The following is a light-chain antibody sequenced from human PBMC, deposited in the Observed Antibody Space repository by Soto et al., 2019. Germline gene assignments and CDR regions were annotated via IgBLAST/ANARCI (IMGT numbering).Light chain of an antibody. J-gene: IGLJ1*01. CDR1: SSNIGSNT. V-gene: IGLV1-44*01. Sequence: QSALTQPPSASGTPGRRVVISCSVSSSNIGSNTVNWYQQLPGTAPKLLIYSNNHRPSGVPDRFSGSKSGTSASLAISGLQSDDEADYYCAAWDDSLNGYVFATGTKVTVL. CDR3: AAWDDSLNGYV. CDR2: SNN.